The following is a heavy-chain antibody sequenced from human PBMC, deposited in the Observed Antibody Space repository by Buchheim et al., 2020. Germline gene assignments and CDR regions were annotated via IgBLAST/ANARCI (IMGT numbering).Heavy chain of an antibody. CDR2: LSPDGSNT. V-gene: IGHV3-74*01. D-gene: IGHD2-15*01. Sequence: QLVESGGGLVQPGGSLRLSCAASGFTFNKHWMHWVRQVPGKGLVWVSRLSPDGSNTTYADSVKGRFTISRDNAKNTLYLEMKSLRGEDTAVYYCARGVVVLASTYCYFDFWGRGTL. CDR3: ARGVVVLASTYCYFDF. CDR1: GFTFNKHW. J-gene: IGHJ2*01.